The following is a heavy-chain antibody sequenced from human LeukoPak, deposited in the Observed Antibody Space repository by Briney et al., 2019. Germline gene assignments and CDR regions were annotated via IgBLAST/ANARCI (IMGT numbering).Heavy chain of an antibody. D-gene: IGHD2-2*01. Sequence: GGSLRLSCAASGFTFSSYSMNWVRQAPGKGLEWASSISSSSSYIYYADSVKGRFTISRDNAKNSLYLQMNSLRAEDTAVYYCARDGGYCSSTSCLAEYDYWGQGTLVTVSS. CDR1: GFTFSSYS. J-gene: IGHJ4*02. V-gene: IGHV3-21*01. CDR3: ARDGGYCSSTSCLAEYDY. CDR2: ISSSSSYI.